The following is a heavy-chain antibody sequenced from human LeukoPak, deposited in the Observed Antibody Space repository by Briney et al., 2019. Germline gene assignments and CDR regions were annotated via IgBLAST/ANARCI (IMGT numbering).Heavy chain of an antibody. Sequence: PSETLSLTCTVSGGSVSNHYWNWIRQSPGKGLEWIGYLYYTGNTNYNPSLRSRVTISVDMSKNQFSLKLSSVTAADTALYYCATGHGWLLDYWGRGTLVTVSS. V-gene: IGHV4-59*02. D-gene: IGHD5-12*01. J-gene: IGHJ4*02. CDR3: ATGHGWLLDY. CDR2: LYYTGNT. CDR1: GGSVSNHY.